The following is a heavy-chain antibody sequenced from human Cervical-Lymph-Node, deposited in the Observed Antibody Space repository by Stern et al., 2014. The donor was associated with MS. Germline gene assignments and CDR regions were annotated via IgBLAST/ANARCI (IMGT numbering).Heavy chain of an antibody. CDR2: IYPGDSDT. J-gene: IGHJ4*02. D-gene: IGHD1-26*01. CDR3: ARHEYSGSKIYPDS. Sequence: VQLVQSGAEVKKPGESLKISCKGSGYTFTSYWVAWVRQVPGKALEWMGIIYPGDSDTRYSPSFQGQVSISADKSISTAYLQWSSLKASDTAMYYCARHEYSGSKIYPDSWGQGTLVTVSS. CDR1: GYTFTSYW. V-gene: IGHV5-51*01.